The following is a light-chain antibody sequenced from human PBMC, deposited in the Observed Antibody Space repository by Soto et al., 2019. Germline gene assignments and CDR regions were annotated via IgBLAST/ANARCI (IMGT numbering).Light chain of an antibody. CDR3: KSYAGSNTYV. CDR2: EVV. V-gene: IGLV2-8*01. J-gene: IGLJ1*01. CDR1: KTDIGVYDF. Sequence: QSVLTQPLSASGSPGQSVTISCTGTKTDIGVYDFVSWYQHHPGKAPRLIIYEVVQRPSGVPDRFSGSKSGNTASLTVSGLQAADEADYFCKSYAGSNTYVFGSGTKVTVL.